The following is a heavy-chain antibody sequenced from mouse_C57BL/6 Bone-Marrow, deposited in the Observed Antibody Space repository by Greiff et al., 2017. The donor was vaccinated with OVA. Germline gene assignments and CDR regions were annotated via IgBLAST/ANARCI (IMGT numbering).Heavy chain of an antibody. CDR2: ISSGSSTI. J-gene: IGHJ2*01. CDR1: GFTFSDYG. Sequence: VQLKESGGGLVKPGGSLKLSCAASGFTFSDYGMHWVRQAPEKGLEWVAYISSGSSTIYSADTVKGRFTISRDNAKNTLFLQMTSLRSEDTAMYYGARRVRRGGYFDYWGQGTTLTGSS. CDR3: ARRVRRGGYFDY. V-gene: IGHV5-17*01. D-gene: IGHD2-14*01.